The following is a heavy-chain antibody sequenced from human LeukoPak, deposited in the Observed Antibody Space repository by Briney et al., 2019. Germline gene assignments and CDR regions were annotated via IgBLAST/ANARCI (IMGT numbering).Heavy chain of an antibody. CDR1: GFTFSSYG. D-gene: IGHD4-17*01. J-gene: IGHJ4*02. V-gene: IGHV3-30*18. CDR2: ISYDGSNK. CDR3: AKAGLDYGDYFDY. Sequence: GGSLRLSCAASGFTFSSYGMHWVRQAPGKGLEWVAVISYDGSNKYYADSVKGRFTISRDKSKNTLYLQMNSMRAEDTAVYYCAKAGLDYGDYFDYWGQGTLVTVSS.